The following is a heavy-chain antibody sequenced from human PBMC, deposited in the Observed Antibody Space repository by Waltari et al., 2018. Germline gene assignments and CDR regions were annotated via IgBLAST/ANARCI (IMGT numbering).Heavy chain of an antibody. CDR3: AKDTYSSGWYRLDY. Sequence: QVQLVESGGGVVQPGGSLRLSCAASGFTFSSYGMHWVRQAPGKGLEWVAFIRYDGSNKYYADSVKGRFTISRDNSKNTLYLQMNSLRAEDTAVYYCAKDTYSSGWYRLDYWGQGTLVTVSS. D-gene: IGHD6-19*01. CDR1: GFTFSSYG. J-gene: IGHJ4*02. V-gene: IGHV3-30*02. CDR2: IRYDGSNK.